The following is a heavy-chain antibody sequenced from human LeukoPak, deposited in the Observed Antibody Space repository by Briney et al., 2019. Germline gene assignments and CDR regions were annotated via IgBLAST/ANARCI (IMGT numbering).Heavy chain of an antibody. J-gene: IGHJ4*02. Sequence: SETLSLTCTVSGGSIRSYYWSWIRQPPGRGLEWIGYIYYSGSTNSNPSLKSRVTISVDASKNQFSLKLSSVTAADTALYYCAGAYSYGSLYYWGQGTLVTVSS. D-gene: IGHD5-18*01. CDR2: IYYSGST. V-gene: IGHV4-59*01. CDR1: GGSIRSYY. CDR3: AGAYSYGSLYY.